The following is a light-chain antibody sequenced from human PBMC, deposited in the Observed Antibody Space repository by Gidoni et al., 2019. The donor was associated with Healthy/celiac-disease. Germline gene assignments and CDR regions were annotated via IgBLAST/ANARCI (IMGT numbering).Light chain of an antibody. CDR3: SSYAGSNRE. CDR1: SSDVGGYNY. CDR2: EVS. Sequence: QSALTQPPSASGSPGQSVNISCTGTSSDVGGYNYVSWYQQHPGKAPKLMIYEVSKRPSGVPDRFSGSKSGNTASLTVSGLQAEDEADYYCSSYAGSNREFGGGTKLTVL. V-gene: IGLV2-8*01. J-gene: IGLJ2*01.